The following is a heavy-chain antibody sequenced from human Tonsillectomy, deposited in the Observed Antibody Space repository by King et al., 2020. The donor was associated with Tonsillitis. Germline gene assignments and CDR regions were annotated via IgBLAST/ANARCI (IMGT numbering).Heavy chain of an antibody. CDR2: VSSSSSYI. J-gene: IGHJ4*01. V-gene: IGHV3-21*01. Sequence: QLVQSGGGLVKPGGSLRLSCAASGFTFSSYSMNWVRQAPGKGLEWVSSVSSSSSYIFYADSVKGRFTISRDNAKNSLYLQMNSLRAEDTAVYYCARGGSPGGLYLDCSGHGTLLPVAS. CDR1: GFTFSSYS. CDR3: ARGGSPGGLYLDC. D-gene: IGHD5-12*01.